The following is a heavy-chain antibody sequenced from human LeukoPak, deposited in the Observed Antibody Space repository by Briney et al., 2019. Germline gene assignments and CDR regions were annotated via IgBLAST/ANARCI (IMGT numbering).Heavy chain of an antibody. CDR3: ARDYLHYGG. CDR2: ISSSGSGI. D-gene: IGHD3-10*01. Sequence: GGSLRLSCSASGFTFSDFSMNWVRQAPGKGVEWVSYISSSGSGISYADPVRGRFIISRDNAENSLYLQMNSLRAEDTAVYYCARDYLHYGGWGQGTLVTVSS. CDR1: GFTFSDFS. J-gene: IGHJ4*02. V-gene: IGHV3-48*01.